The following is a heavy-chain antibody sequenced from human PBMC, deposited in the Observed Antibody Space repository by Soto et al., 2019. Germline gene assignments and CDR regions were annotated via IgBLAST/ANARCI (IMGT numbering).Heavy chain of an antibody. CDR3: ARATF. CDR1: GFTFSRDW. Sequence: EVQLVESGGGLVQPGGSLALSCEASGFTFSRDWMSWVRQAPGKGLEWVAYINPDGNEIDYVGSVKGRFTISRDNATNSLYLQRNSLRGGYMAVYYCARATFWGQG. V-gene: IGHV3-7*01. CDR2: INPDGNEI. J-gene: IGHJ3*01.